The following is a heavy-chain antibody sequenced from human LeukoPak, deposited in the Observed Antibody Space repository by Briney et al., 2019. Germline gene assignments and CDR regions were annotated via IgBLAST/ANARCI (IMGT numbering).Heavy chain of an antibody. V-gene: IGHV4-39*07. CDR1: GDSSSNSIYY. CDR3: ARLRIGYCTNGVCYKYYYYMDV. J-gene: IGHJ6*03. CDR2: INHSGST. Sequence: KPSETLSLTCTVSGDSSSNSIYYWSWIRQPPGKGLEWIGEINHSGSTNYNPSLKSRVTISVDTSKNQFSLKLSSVTAADTAVYYCARLRIGYCTNGVCYKYYYYMDVWGKGTTVTVSS. D-gene: IGHD2-8*01.